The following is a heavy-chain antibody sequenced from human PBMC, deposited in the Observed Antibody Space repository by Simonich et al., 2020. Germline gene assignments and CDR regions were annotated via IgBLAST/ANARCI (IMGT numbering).Heavy chain of an antibody. CDR1: GYTFTSSD. D-gene: IGHD2-2*01. CDR3: ARARYWSSTSCYNWFDP. CDR2: MNPNGGNT. V-gene: IGHV1-8*03. J-gene: IGHJ5*02. Sequence: QVQLVQSGAEVKKPGASVKVSCKASGYTFTSSDINWVRQATGQGLELMGRMNPNGGNTGYAQKFQGRVTITRNTSISTAYMELSSLRSEDTAVYYCARARYWSSTSCYNWFDPWGQGTLVTVSS.